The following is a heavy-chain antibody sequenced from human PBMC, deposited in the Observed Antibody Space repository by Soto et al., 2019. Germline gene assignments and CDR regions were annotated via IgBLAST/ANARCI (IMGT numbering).Heavy chain of an antibody. Sequence: QVQLQESGPGLVKPSETLSLTCTVSGWSISSYYWCWIRLPPAKGLGWIGYIYYRANPNYNPSLMILVTISQQPSKNQVSLKVCCVTAADPAVYYCVRHYVAGYYYLDYCGQGTLVIVSA. J-gene: IGHJ4*02. V-gene: IGHV4-59*08. CDR1: GWSISSYY. D-gene: IGHD1-26*01. CDR3: VRHYVAGYYYLDY. CDR2: IYYRANP.